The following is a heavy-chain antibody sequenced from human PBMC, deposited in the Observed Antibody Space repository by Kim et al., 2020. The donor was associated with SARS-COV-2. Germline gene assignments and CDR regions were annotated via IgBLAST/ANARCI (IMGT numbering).Heavy chain of an antibody. CDR3: VREPRN. J-gene: IGHJ4*02. CDR1: GFRFSDYY. V-gene: IGHV3-11*01. CDR2: INGDGSSM. Sequence: GGSLRLSCEASGFRFSDYYMSWIRQAPGKGLEWVAYINGDGSSMKCADSVNGRFSISRDNANKSLSLQMNSLTPEDTAVYYCVREPRNWGQGTLGTDSS.